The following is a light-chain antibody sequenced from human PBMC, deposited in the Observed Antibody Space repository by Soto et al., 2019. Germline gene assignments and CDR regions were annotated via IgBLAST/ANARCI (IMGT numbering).Light chain of an antibody. J-gene: IGKJ4*01. V-gene: IGKV1-9*01. Sequence: DIQLTQSPSFLSATAGDSVAITCRASEDIDRYLAWYQQKPGEAPKLLIYAVSSLQTGVPSRFGGGGSGTEFTLTISTLQPEDFAVYYCQQFKTYPLTFGGGTTVEIK. CDR2: AVS. CDR1: EDIDRY. CDR3: QQFKTYPLT.